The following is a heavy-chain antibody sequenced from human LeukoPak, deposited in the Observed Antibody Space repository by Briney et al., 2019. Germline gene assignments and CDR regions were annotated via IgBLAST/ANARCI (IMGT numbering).Heavy chain of an antibody. CDR1: GFTFSSYA. CDR3: ARVRDYDFWSGYYTPLLYDY. V-gene: IGHV3-7*01. Sequence: PGGSLRLSCAASGFTFSSYAMSWVRQAPGKGLEWVANIKQDGSEKYYVDSVKGRFTISRDNAKNSLYLQMNSLRAEDTAVYYCARVRDYDFWSGYYTPLLYDYWGQGTLVTVSS. J-gene: IGHJ4*02. D-gene: IGHD3-3*01. CDR2: IKQDGSEK.